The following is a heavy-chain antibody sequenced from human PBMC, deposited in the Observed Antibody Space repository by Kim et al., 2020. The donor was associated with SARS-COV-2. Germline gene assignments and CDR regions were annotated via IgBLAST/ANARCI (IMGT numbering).Heavy chain of an antibody. CDR3: ARGIRYFRA. Sequence: GSSTDSADAVKGRFTISRDNSKNTLTMQMNSLRAEDTAIYYCARGIRYFRAWGQGTLVTVSS. D-gene: IGHD3-9*01. V-gene: IGHV3-23*01. CDR2: GSST. J-gene: IGHJ5*02.